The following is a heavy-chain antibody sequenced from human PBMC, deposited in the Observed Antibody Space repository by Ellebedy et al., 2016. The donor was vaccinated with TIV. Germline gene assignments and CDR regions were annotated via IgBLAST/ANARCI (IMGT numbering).Heavy chain of an antibody. CDR1: GGSISSSSYY. V-gene: IGHV4-61*02. J-gene: IGHJ3*02. CDR2: IYTDGST. D-gene: IGHD2-21*02. CDR3: TRPRSYCGAGCFGTNDAFDI. Sequence: MPSETLSLTCTVSGGSISSSSYYWSWIRQPAGRGLEWIGRIYTDGSTNYNPSLKSRITMSVDTSKNQFSLKLSSVTAADTAMYYCTRPRSYCGAGCFGTNDAFDIWGPGTMVTVSS.